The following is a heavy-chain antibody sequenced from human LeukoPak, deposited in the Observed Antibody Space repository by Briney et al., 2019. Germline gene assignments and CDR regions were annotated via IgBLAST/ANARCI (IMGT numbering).Heavy chain of an antibody. CDR2: ISGSGGST. CDR1: GFTVSSNY. CDR3: AKVEAVAGNYYYGMDV. D-gene: IGHD6-19*01. Sequence: GGSLRLSCAASGFTVSSNYMSWVRQAPGKGLEWVSAISGSGGSTYYADSVKGRFTISRDNSKNTLYLQMNSLRAEDTAVYYCAKVEAVAGNYYYGMDVWGQGTTVTVSS. V-gene: IGHV3-23*01. J-gene: IGHJ6*02.